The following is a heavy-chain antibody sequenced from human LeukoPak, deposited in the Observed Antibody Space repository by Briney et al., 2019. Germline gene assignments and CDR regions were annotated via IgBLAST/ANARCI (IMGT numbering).Heavy chain of an antibody. V-gene: IGHV3-21*04. CDR2: ISSSSTYI. CDR3: ARRNSGYVKAFDI. CDR1: GFTFSAYT. J-gene: IGHJ3*02. D-gene: IGHD5-12*01. Sequence: GGSLRLSCAVSGFTFSAYTMNWVRQAPGKGLEWVASISSSSTYIFYADSVKGRFTISRDNAKNSLYLQMNSLRGEDTAVYYCARRNSGYVKAFDIWGQGTMVTVSS.